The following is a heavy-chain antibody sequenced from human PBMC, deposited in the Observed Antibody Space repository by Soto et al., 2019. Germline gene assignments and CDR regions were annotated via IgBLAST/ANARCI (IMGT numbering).Heavy chain of an antibody. V-gene: IGHV4-59*01. CDR3: ARVGGVAARTFAY. CDR1: GGSISSDY. J-gene: IGHJ4*02. CDR2: IYFSGST. D-gene: IGHD6-6*01. Sequence: SETLSLTCTVSGGSISSDYWSWVRQPPGKGLEWIGYIYFSGSTNYNPSLESRVTISLDASKTQFSLKLRSLTTTDTAVYYCARVGGVAARTFAYWGQGTLVTVSS.